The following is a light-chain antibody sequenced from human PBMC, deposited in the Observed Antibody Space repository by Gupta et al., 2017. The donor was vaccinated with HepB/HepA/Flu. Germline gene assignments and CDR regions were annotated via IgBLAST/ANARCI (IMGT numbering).Light chain of an antibody. Sequence: QSALTQPASVAGSPGQSITISCPGTSSDVGGYNYVSWYQQHPDKAPKLMIYDVSNRPSGVSIRFSGSKSGNTASLTISGLQAEDEADYYCSSYTRSSTLGVFGTGTKVTVL. CDR2: DVS. CDR3: SSYTRSSTLGV. CDR1: SSDVGGYNY. J-gene: IGLJ1*01. V-gene: IGLV2-14*01.